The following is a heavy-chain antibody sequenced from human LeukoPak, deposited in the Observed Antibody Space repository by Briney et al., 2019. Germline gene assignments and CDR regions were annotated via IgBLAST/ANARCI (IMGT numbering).Heavy chain of an antibody. CDR3: AKDLRGVVVPAAMSD. Sequence: GGSLRLSCAASGFTVSSNYMSWVRQAPGKGLEWVSIIYSGGTIYYADSVKGRFTISRDNSKNTLYLQMNSLRAEDTAVYYCAKDLRGVVVPAAMSDWGQGTLVTVSS. CDR1: GFTVSSNY. D-gene: IGHD2-2*01. J-gene: IGHJ4*02. V-gene: IGHV3-53*01. CDR2: IYSGGTI.